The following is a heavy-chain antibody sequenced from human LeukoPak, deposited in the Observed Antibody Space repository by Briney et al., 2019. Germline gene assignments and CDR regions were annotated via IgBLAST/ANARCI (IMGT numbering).Heavy chain of an antibody. CDR1: GRSFSGYY. V-gene: IGHV4-34*01. CDR2: INHSGST. J-gene: IGHJ6*03. Sequence: PSETLSLTCAVYGRSFSGYYWSWIRQPPGKGLEWIGEINHSGSTNYNPSLRSRVTISVDTSKNQFSLKLRYVTAADTAVYYCARVPGAMGYYYMDVWGKGTTVTVSS. CDR3: ARVPGAMGYYYMDV. D-gene: IGHD2-2*01.